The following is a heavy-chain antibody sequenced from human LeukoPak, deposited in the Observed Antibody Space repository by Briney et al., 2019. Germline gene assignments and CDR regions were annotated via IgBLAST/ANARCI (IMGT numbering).Heavy chain of an antibody. D-gene: IGHD1-26*01. J-gene: IGHJ3*02. V-gene: IGHV4-59*01. Sequence: SETLSLTCTVSGGSISSYYWSWIRQPPGKGLEWIGYIYYSGSTNYNPSLKSRVTISVDTSKNQFSLKLSSVTAADTAVYYCARYIVGATTMAFDIWGQGTMVTASS. CDR3: ARYIVGATTMAFDI. CDR2: IYYSGST. CDR1: GGSISSYY.